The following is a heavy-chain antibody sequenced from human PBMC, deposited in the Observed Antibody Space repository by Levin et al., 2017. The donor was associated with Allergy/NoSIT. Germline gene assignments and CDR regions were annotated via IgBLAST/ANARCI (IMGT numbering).Heavy chain of an antibody. CDR2: INEDGSQR. J-gene: IGHJ6*02. V-gene: IGHV3-7*04. Sequence: GGSLRLSCAASGFTFSNYWMSWVRQAPGKGLEWVANINEDGSQRYSVDSVKGRFTISRDNAKNSLYLQMNSLRGEDSAVYYCARDDVLTGYSTNDYYYGMDVWGQGTTVTVSS. D-gene: IGHD3-9*01. CDR1: GFTFSNYW. CDR3: ARDDVLTGYSTNDYYYGMDV.